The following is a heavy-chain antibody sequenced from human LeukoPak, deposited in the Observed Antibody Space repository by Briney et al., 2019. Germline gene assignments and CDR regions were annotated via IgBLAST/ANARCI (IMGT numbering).Heavy chain of an antibody. CDR3: AVGVTNGFNY. CDR1: GGSISSGGYY. Sequence: SETLSLTCTVSGGSISSGGYYWSWIRQPPGKGLEWIGYIYHSGSTYYNPSLKSRVTISVDRSKNQFSLKLSSVTAADTAVYYCAVGVTNGFNYWGQGTLVTVSS. D-gene: IGHD1-26*01. V-gene: IGHV4-30-2*01. J-gene: IGHJ4*02. CDR2: IYHSGST.